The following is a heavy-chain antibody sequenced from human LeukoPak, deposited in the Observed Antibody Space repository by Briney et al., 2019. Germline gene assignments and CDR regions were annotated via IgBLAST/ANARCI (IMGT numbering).Heavy chain of an antibody. D-gene: IGHD6-13*01. V-gene: IGHV1-46*01. J-gene: IGHJ4*02. Sequence: ASVKVSCKASGYTFTSYWIQWVRQAPGQGLEWMGLINPDGGSTAYAHRFQGRVIMTRDTSTSTAYMDLSSLRSEDTAVYHCARAPRNSSTMLDYWGQGTLVTVTS. CDR2: INPDGGST. CDR1: GYTFTSYW. CDR3: ARAPRNSSTMLDY.